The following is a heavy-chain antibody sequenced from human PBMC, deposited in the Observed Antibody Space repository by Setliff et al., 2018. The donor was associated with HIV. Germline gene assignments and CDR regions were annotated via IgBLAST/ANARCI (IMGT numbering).Heavy chain of an antibody. V-gene: IGHV4-4*08. CDR3: ARTYSSSWYSSHLWVDY. CDR2: IYIGST. D-gene: IGHD6-13*01. J-gene: IGHJ4*02. Sequence: PSETLSLTCTVSGGSISSYYWSWIRQPPGKGLEWIGHIYIGSTNYNPSLKSRVTISADTSKNQFSLKLSSVTAADTAVYYCARTYSSSWYSSHLWVDYWGQRTLVTVSS. CDR1: GGSISSYY.